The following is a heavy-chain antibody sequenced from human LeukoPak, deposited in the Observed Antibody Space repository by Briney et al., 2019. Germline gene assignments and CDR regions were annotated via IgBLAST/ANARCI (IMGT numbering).Heavy chain of an antibody. V-gene: IGHV1-2*04. CDR1: GYTFTGYY. CDR3: ARDGVSGSYFIDY. Sequence: ASVKVSCKASGYTFTGYYMHWVRQAPGQGLEWMGWINPNSGGTNYAQKFQGWVTMTRDTSISTAYMELSRLRSDDTAVYYCARDGVSGSYFIDYWGQGTLVTVSS. CDR2: INPNSGGT. J-gene: IGHJ4*02. D-gene: IGHD1-26*01.